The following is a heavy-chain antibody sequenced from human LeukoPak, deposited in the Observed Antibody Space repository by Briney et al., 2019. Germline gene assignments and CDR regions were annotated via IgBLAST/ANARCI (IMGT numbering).Heavy chain of an antibody. Sequence: GGSLGPSCTASGLTFSSYAMSWVRQAPGKGLEWVSGISGSGGSTYYADSVKGRFTISRDNSKNTLYLQMNTLRAEDTAVYYCATLGYCSSTSCYGYYYGMDVWGQGTTVTASS. J-gene: IGHJ6*02. CDR3: ATLGYCSSTSCYGYYYGMDV. CDR2: ISGSGGST. CDR1: GLTFSSYA. V-gene: IGHV3-23*01. D-gene: IGHD2-2*01.